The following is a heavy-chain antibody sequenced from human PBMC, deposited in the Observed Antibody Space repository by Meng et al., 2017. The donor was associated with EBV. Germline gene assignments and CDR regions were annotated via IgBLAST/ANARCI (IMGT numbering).Heavy chain of an antibody. J-gene: IGHJ4*02. D-gene: IGHD3-10*01. V-gene: IGHV1-69*01. CDR1: GGPFRYYA. CDR2: FLPRLGAP. CDR3: ASESGRGYTPDY. Sequence: QVHGVQSSAEVKKPGSSVKVSCKTSGGPFRYYAISWVRQAPGQGLEWLGGFLPRLGAPNYAQKFHGRVKITADESTSTHYMDLSSLRSEDTAIYYCASESGRGYTPDYWGQGTLVTVSS.